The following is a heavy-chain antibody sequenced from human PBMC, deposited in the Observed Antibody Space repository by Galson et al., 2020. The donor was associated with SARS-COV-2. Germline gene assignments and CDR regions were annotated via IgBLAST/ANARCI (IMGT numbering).Heavy chain of an antibody. CDR3: LSFSSTRDNY. V-gene: IGHV3-64D*09. CDR2: ISSNGGTS. CDR1: GFTFSDFA. J-gene: IGHJ4*02. Sequence: GGSLRLSCSASGFTFSDFAMQWVRQAPGKGLEYVSAISSNGGTSFYADSVNGRFTMSRDNAKNTFYLQMTGLRVEDTAFYYCLSFSSTRDNYWGQGTLVTVSS. D-gene: IGHD6-13*01.